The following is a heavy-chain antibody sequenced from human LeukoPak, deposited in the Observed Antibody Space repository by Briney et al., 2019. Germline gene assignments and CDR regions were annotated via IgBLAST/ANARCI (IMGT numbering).Heavy chain of an antibody. Sequence: ASVKVSCKASGYTFTSYDINWVQQATGQGLEWMGWMNPNSGNTGYAQKFQGRVTITRNTSISTAYMELSSLRSEDTAVYYCARGTEPMYYYYYYYMDVWGKGTTVTVSS. J-gene: IGHJ6*03. CDR2: MNPNSGNT. CDR3: ARGTEPMYYYYYYYMDV. V-gene: IGHV1-8*03. CDR1: GYTFTSYD. D-gene: IGHD3-10*02.